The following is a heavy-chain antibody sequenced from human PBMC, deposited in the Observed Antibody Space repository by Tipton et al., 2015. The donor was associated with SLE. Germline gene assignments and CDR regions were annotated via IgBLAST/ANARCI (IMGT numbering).Heavy chain of an antibody. CDR1: GGSMSYHY. D-gene: IGHD6-13*01. Sequence: TLSLTCSVSGGSMSYHYWSWIRQPPGKGLEWIGSIYYSGSTYYNPSLKSRVTISVDTSKNQFSLKLSSVTAADTAVYYCAWTAAAGSFYWYFDLWGRGTLVTVSS. CDR3: AWTAAAGSFYWYFDL. J-gene: IGHJ2*01. V-gene: IGHV4-59*04. CDR2: IYYSGST.